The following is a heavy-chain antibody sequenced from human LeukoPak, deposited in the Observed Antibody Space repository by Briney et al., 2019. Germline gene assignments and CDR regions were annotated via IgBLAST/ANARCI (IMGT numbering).Heavy chain of an antibody. V-gene: IGHV1-8*01. Sequence: GASVKVSCKASGYTFSSYDINWVRQATGQGLEWMGWMNPSSGNTGYAQKFQGRVTMTRNTSMSTAYMELSSLRSEDTAVYYCARLYQHDSSTYRPVDYRGQGTLVSVSS. D-gene: IGHD3-22*01. J-gene: IGHJ4*02. CDR1: GYTFSSYD. CDR2: MNPSSGNT. CDR3: ARLYQHDSSTYRPVDY.